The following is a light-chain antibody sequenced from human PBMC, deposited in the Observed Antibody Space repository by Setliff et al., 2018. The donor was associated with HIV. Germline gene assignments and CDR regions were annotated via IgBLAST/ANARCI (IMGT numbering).Light chain of an antibody. J-gene: IGLJ1*01. CDR3: SSYAITNTLP. V-gene: IGLV2-14*01. CDR2: EVR. CDR1: SSDVGGYNY. Sequence: QSALSQPASVSGSPGQSITISCTGTSSDVGGYNYVSWYQQHPDKAPKLILYEVRNRPSGVSNRFSGSKSGNTASLTISGLQAEDEADYYCSSYAITNTLPFGTGTKVTVL.